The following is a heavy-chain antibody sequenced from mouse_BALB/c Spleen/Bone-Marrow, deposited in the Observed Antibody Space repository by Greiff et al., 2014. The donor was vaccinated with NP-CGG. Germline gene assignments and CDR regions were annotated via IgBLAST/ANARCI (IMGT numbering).Heavy chain of an antibody. CDR1: GFSLTNYG. J-gene: IGHJ4*01. V-gene: IGHV2-9*02. Sequence: VNLVESVPGLVAPSQSLSITCTVSGFSLTNYGVHWVRQPPGKGLEWLGVIWADGSTNYNSALMSRLSISKDNSKSQVFFKMNSLQTDDTAMYYCARITTATGAMDYWGQGTSVTVSS. D-gene: IGHD1-2*01. CDR2: IWADGST. CDR3: ARITTATGAMDY.